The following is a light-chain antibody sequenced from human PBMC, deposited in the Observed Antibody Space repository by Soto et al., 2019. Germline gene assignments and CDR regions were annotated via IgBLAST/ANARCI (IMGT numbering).Light chain of an antibody. Sequence: QSALTQPASVSGSPGQSITISCTGTSSDVGSYNLVSWYQQHPDKAPKLMISEVSTRPSGVSNRFSGSKSGNTASLTISGLQAEDEADYYCCSYVGSSTLVFGGGTKVTVL. CDR3: CSYVGSSTLV. J-gene: IGLJ3*02. V-gene: IGLV2-23*02. CDR2: EVS. CDR1: SSDVGSYNL.